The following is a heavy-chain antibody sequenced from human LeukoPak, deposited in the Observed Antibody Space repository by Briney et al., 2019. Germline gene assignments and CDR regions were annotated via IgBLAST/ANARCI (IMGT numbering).Heavy chain of an antibody. CDR2: IYSGGST. D-gene: IGHD5-18*01. CDR1: GGSISSSSYY. V-gene: IGHV3-66*01. Sequence: ETLSLTCTVSGGSISSSSYYWGWIRQPPGKGLEWVSVIYSGGSTNYADSVKGRFTISRDNSKNTLYLQMNSLRADDTAVYYCARDPGYSYGLDYWGQGTLVTVSS. CDR3: ARDPGYSYGLDY. J-gene: IGHJ4*02.